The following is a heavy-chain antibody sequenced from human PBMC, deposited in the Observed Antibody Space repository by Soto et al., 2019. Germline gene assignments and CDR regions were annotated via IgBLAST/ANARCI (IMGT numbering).Heavy chain of an antibody. V-gene: IGHV2-5*01. D-gene: IGHD3-16*01. J-gene: IGHJ4*02. Sequence: SGPTLVNPTQTFTLTCTFSGFSLCTTGVAVSWIRQPPGKALEWLALIYWHDDKRYSPSLKSRLTITKDTSKNQVVLTMANMDPVDTATYYCAHRGGATVGLYYFDYWGQGALVTVSS. CDR2: IYWHDDK. CDR3: AHRGGATVGLYYFDY. CDR1: GFSLCTTGVA.